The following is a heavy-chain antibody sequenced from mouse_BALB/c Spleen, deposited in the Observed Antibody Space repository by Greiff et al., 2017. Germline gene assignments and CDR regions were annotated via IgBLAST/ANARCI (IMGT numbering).Heavy chain of an antibody. V-gene: IGHV2-6-7*01. D-gene: IGHD2-3*01. CDR3: ASLPLDDGYDWYFDV. J-gene: IGHJ1*01. CDR2: IWGDGST. Sequence: QVQLQQSGPGLVAPSQSLSITCTVSGFSLTGYGVNWVRQPPGKGLEWLGMIWGDGSTDYNSALKSRLSISKDNSKSQVFLKMNSLQTDDTARYYCASLPLDDGYDWYFDVWGAGTTVTVSS. CDR1: GFSLTGYG.